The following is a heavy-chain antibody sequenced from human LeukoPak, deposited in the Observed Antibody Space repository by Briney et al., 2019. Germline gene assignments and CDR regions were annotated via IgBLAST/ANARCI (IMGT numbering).Heavy chain of an antibody. CDR1: GYTFTGYY. V-gene: IGHV1-2*02. D-gene: IGHD2-15*01. CDR2: INPNSGGT. Sequence: ASVKVSCKASGYTFTGYYMHWVRQAPGQGLEWMGWINPNSGGTNYAQKFQGRVTMTRDTSISTAYMELSRLRSDDTAVYYCARDANYCSGGSCYLSRYFDYWGQGTLVTVSS. CDR3: ARDANYCSGGSCYLSRYFDY. J-gene: IGHJ4*02.